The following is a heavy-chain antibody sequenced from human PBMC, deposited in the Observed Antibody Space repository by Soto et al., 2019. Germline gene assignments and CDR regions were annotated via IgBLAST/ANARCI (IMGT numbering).Heavy chain of an antibody. D-gene: IGHD1-1*01. CDR2: INHSGST. CDR3: ARSSFFAPKLERALGIDT. CDR1: GGSFSGYY. J-gene: IGHJ5*02. Sequence: SETLSLTCAVYGGSFSGYYWSWIRQPPGKGLEWIGEINHSGSTNYNPSLKSRVTISVDTSKNQFSLKLSSVTAADTAVYYCARSSFFAPKLERALGIDTWGQGTLVTVSS. V-gene: IGHV4-34*01.